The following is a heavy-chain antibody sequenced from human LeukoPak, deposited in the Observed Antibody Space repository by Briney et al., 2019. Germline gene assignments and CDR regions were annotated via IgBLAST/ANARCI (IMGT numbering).Heavy chain of an antibody. CDR1: GGTFSSYA. D-gene: IGHD3-22*01. J-gene: IGHJ4*02. CDR3: ASSYYDSSGYYDY. CDR2: IIPIFGTA. V-gene: IGHV1-69*13. Sequence: SVKVSCKASGGTFSSYAISWVRQAPGQGLEWMGGIIPIFGTANYAQKFQGRVTITADESTSTAYMELSSLRSEDTAVYYCASSYYDSSGYYDYWGQGTLVTVSS.